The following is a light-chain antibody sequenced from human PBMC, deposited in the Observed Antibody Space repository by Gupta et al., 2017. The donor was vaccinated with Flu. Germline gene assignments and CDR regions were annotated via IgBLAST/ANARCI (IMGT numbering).Light chain of an antibody. CDR3: QQYYQWPNR. J-gene: IGKJ2*03. V-gene: IGKV3D-15*01. CDR1: QRVGSS. CDR2: GAP. Sequence: EIVMTPSPATLSVSPGERATLSCTASQRVGSSLAWYQKKSGQAPRLLVHGAPNRATGIPARFSGSGSGTEFTLTISSLQSEDVAIYYCQQYYQWPNRFGQGTKLEI.